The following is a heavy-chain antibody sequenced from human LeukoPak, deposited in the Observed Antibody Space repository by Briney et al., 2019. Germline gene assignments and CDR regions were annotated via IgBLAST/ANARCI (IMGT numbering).Heavy chain of an antibody. D-gene: IGHD2-2*01. V-gene: IGHV4-59*01. Sequence: PSETLSLTCTVSGGSISSYYWSWIRQPPGKGLEWIGYIYYSGSTNYNPSLKSRVTISVDTSKNQFSPKLSSVTAADTAVYYCAGDFPYCSSTSCYVRWGQGTLVTVSS. CDR3: AGDFPYCSSTSCYVR. CDR2: IYYSGST. J-gene: IGHJ4*02. CDR1: GGSISSYY.